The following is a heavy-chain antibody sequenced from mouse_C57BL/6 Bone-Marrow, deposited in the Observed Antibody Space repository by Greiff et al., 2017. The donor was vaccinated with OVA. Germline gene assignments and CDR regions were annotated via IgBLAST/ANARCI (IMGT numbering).Heavy chain of an antibody. CDR3: ARGGGLYYAMDY. Sequence: EVQLQQSGPELVKPGASVKISCKASGYSFTGYYMNWVKQSPEKSLEWIGEINPSTGGTTYNQKFKAKATLTVDKSSSTAYMQLKSLTSEDSAVYYCARGGGLYYAMDYWGQGTSVTVSS. CDR2: INPSTGGT. CDR1: GYSFTGYY. J-gene: IGHJ4*01. V-gene: IGHV1-42*01.